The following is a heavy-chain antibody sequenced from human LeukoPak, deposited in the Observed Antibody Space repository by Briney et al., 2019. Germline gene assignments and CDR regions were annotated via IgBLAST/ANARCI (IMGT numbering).Heavy chain of an antibody. Sequence: GGSLRLSCAASGFTFNTYWMNWVRQAPGKGLEWVANIKQDGSAKYYVDSVKGRFTISRDNAKSSLYLQMNSLRPDDMALYYCVKAVGVASLIVDALHIWGQGTMVTVSS. CDR1: GFTFNTYW. J-gene: IGHJ3*02. V-gene: IGHV3-7*03. CDR3: VKAVGVASLIVDALHI. CDR2: IKQDGSAK. D-gene: IGHD1-26*01.